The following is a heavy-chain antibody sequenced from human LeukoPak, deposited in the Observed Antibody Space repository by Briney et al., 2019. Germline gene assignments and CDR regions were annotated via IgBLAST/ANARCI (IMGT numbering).Heavy chain of an antibody. CDR2: IRYDESRE. CDR3: LGEGRFQDY. V-gene: IGHV3-30*02. J-gene: IGHJ4*02. D-gene: IGHD3-3*01. Sequence: GGSLRLSCAAPGFGFSGYGMHWVRQTPGKGLEWVAFIRYDESREDYADSVRGRFTISRDNSKNTLYLQMNSLRDEDTAVYYCLGEGRFQDYWGQGTLVTVSS. CDR1: GFGFSGYG.